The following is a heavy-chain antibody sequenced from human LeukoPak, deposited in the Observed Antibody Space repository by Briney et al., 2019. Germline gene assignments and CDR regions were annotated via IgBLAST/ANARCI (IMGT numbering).Heavy chain of an antibody. Sequence: ASVKVSCKASGYTFTSYYMHWVRQAPGQGLEWMGIINPSGGSTSYAQKFQGRVTMTRDTSTSTVYMELSSQRSEDTAVYYCAREYCSSTSCYARTGGYWGQGTLVTVSS. CDR1: GYTFTSYY. V-gene: IGHV1-46*01. J-gene: IGHJ4*02. CDR2: INPSGGST. D-gene: IGHD2-2*01. CDR3: AREYCSSTSCYARTGGY.